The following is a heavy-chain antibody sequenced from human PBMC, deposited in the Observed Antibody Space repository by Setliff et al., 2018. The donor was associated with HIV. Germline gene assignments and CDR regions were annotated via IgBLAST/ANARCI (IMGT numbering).Heavy chain of an antibody. CDR1: GYSISSGYW. CDR2: IYLTGHT. J-gene: IGHJ3*02. V-gene: IGHV4-38-2*02. CDR3: ARDCRGSSAGDYDAFDI. Sequence: SSETLSLTCAVSGYSISSGYWWGWVRQPPGKGLEWIGTIYLTGHTFYNPSLKSRVTMSGDTSKNQFSLRLTSVTAADTAVYYCARDCRGSSAGDYDAFDIWGQGTMVTVSS. D-gene: IGHD2-21*02.